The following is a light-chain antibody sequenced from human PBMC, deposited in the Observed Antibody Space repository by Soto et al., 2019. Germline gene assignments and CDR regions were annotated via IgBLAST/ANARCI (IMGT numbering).Light chain of an antibody. Sequence: EIVLTQSPGTLPLSPGERATLSCRASQSVSSSYLAWYQQKPGQAPRLLIYDASSRATGIPDRFSGSGSGTDFTLTINRLELEDFAAYYCQQYGSSPQTFGQGTKVDIK. J-gene: IGKJ1*01. CDR2: DAS. V-gene: IGKV3-20*01. CDR1: QSVSSSY. CDR3: QQYGSSPQT.